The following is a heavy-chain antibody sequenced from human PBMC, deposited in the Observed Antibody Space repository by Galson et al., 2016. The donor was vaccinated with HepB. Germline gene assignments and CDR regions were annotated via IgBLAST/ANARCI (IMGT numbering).Heavy chain of an antibody. D-gene: IGHD1-26*01. Sequence: SLRLSCAASGFTFSTYAMHWVRQAPGKGLEWVAGISFDGSNKYYADSVKGRFTISRDNSKNTLYLQMNSLRPEDTAVHYCARSKVYYYYAMDVWGKGTTVTVSS. J-gene: IGHJ6*04. CDR3: ARSKVYYYYAMDV. CDR2: ISFDGSNK. CDR1: GFTFSTYA. V-gene: IGHV3-30-3*01.